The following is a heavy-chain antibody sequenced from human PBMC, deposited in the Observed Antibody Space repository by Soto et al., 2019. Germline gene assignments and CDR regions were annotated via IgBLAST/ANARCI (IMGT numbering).Heavy chain of an antibody. J-gene: IGHJ4*02. CDR1: GFTFSSYG. Sequence: GGSLRLSCAASGFTFSSYGMHWVRQAPGKGLEWVAVIWYDGSNKYYADSVKGRFTISRDNSKNTLYLQMNSLRAEDTAVYYCARDRVTYGGKGRLFFYWGQGTLVTVSS. CDR3: ARDRVTYGGKGRLFFY. V-gene: IGHV3-33*01. D-gene: IGHD4-17*01. CDR2: IWYDGSNK.